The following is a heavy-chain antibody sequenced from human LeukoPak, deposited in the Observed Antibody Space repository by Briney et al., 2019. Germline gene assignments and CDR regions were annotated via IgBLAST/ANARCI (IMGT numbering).Heavy chain of an antibody. Sequence: GASVKVSCKASGYKFSNYGISWVRQAPGRGLEWMGWISGFSGNTNYAQKFQDRVTLSTDTSTSTVYMDLRSLISDDTAVYYCARDPEHFDLYESSGQLDSWGQGTQVTVSS. J-gene: IGHJ4*02. CDR2: ISGFSGNT. CDR1: GYKFSNYG. CDR3: ARDPEHFDLYESSGQLDS. V-gene: IGHV1-18*01. D-gene: IGHD3-22*01.